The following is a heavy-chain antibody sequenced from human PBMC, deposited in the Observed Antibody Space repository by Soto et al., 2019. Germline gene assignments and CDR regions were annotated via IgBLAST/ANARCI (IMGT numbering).Heavy chain of an antibody. D-gene: IGHD1-26*01. J-gene: IGHJ6*02. CDR2: ISYDGSNK. V-gene: IGHV3-30*18. CDR3: AKDRLRGGFLTTATTNGMDV. CDR1: GFTFSSYG. Sequence: QVQLVASGGGVVQPGRSLRLSCAASGFTFSSYGMHWVRQAPGKGLEWVALISYDGSNKYYVDSVKGRFTISRDNSKNTLVLQMNSLRAGDTAVYYCAKDRLRGGFLTTATTNGMDVWGQGTTVTVSS.